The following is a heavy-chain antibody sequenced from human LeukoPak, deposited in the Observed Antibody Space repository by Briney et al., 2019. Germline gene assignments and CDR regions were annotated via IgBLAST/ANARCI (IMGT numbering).Heavy chain of an antibody. CDR2: INPNSGGT. V-gene: IGHV1-2*04. CDR3: ARDNTTGTTEGYYYYGMDV. D-gene: IGHD1-1*01. Sequence: GASVKVSCKASGYTFTGYYMHWVRQAPGQGLEWMGWINPNSGGTNYAQKFQGWVTMTRDTSISTAYMELSRLRSDDTAVYYCARDNTTGTTEGYYYYGMDVWGQGTTVTVSS. CDR1: GYTFTGYY. J-gene: IGHJ6*02.